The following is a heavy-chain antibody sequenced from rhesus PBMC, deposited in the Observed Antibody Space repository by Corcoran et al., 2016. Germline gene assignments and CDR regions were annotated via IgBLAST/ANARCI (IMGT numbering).Heavy chain of an antibody. D-gene: IGHD3-22*01. CDR2: IGGSSCST. CDR1: GYSISSGYG. CDR3: ASLELGDYYFDY. V-gene: IGHV4-127*01. Sequence: QVQLQESGPGLVKPSETLSLTCAVAGYSISSGYGWSWIRPRPGKGLEWIGNIGGSSCSTNYKPSHKSRVTISKATSKNQFSLELSSVTAADTAVYYCASLELGDYYFDYWGQGVLVTVSS. J-gene: IGHJ4*01.